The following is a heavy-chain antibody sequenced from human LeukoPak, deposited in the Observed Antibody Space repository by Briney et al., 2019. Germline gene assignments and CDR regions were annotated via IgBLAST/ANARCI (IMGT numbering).Heavy chain of an antibody. D-gene: IGHD4-17*01. J-gene: IGHJ4*02. CDR2: ISAYNGNT. Sequence: ASVKVSCKASGYTFTSYGISWVRQAPGQGLEWMGWISAYNGNTNYAQKLQGRVTMTTDTSTSTAYMELRSLRSDDTAVYYCARDSGDDYGDYYAIDYWGQGTLVTVSS. CDR3: ARDSGDDYGDYYAIDY. CDR1: GYTFTSYG. V-gene: IGHV1-18*01.